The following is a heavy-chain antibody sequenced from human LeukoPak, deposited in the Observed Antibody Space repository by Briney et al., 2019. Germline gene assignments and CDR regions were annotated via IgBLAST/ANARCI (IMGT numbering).Heavy chain of an antibody. CDR3: AGTYDSSGYYLPYFDY. Sequence: SETLSLTCTVSGGSISSYYWSWIRQPPGKGLEWIGYIYYSGSTNYNPSLKSRVTISVDTSKNQFSLKLSSVTAADTAVYYCAGTYDSSGYYLPYFDYWGQGTLVTVSS. CDR1: GGSISSYY. D-gene: IGHD3-22*01. CDR2: IYYSGST. J-gene: IGHJ4*02. V-gene: IGHV4-59*08.